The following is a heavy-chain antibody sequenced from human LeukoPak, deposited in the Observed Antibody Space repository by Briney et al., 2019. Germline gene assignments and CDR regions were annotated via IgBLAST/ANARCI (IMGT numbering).Heavy chain of an antibody. CDR2: ISGSGGST. Sequence: GGSLRLSCAASGFTFSSYAMSWVRQAPGKGREWVSAISGSGGSTYYADSVKGRFTISRDNSKNTLYLQMNSLRAEDTAVYYCAKAYDFWSGIDYWAREPWSPSPQ. V-gene: IGHV3-23*01. J-gene: IGHJ4*02. CDR1: GFTFSSYA. D-gene: IGHD3-3*01. CDR3: AKAYDFWSGIDY.